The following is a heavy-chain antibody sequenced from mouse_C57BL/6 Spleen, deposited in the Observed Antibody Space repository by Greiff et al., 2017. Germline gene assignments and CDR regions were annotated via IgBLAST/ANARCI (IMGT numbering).Heavy chain of an antibody. D-gene: IGHD1-1*01. J-gene: IGHJ2*01. CDR1: GYTFTSYW. Sequence: QVQLQQPGTELVKPGASVKLSCKASGYTFTSYWMHWVKQRPGQGLEWIGNINPSNGGTTYNEKFKSKATLTVDKSSSTAYMQLSSLASEDSAVYNCAKEDYYGSSYFDDWGQGTTLTVSS. CDR2: INPSNGGT. CDR3: AKEDYYGSSYFDD. V-gene: IGHV1-53*01.